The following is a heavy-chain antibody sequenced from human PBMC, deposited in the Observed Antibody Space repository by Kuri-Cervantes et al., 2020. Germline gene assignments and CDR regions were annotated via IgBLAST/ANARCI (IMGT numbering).Heavy chain of an antibody. CDR3: GRRRGYYYGSGMDFDY. D-gene: IGHD3-10*01. V-gene: IGHV5-51*01. CDR2: IYPGDSDT. Sequence: GGSLRLSCKGSGYSFTSYWIGWVRQMPGKGLEWMGIIYPGDSDTRYSPSFQGQVTISADKSISTAYLQWSSLKASDTAMYYCGRRRGYYYGSGMDFDYWGQGTLVTVSS. J-gene: IGHJ4*02. CDR1: GYSFTSYW.